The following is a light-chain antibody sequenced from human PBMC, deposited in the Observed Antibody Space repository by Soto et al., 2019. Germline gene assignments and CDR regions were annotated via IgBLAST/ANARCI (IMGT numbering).Light chain of an antibody. CDR1: SSNIGAGYH. Sequence: QTVVTQPPSVSGAPGQRVTISCTGSSSNIGAGYHVHWYEQLPGTVPKLLIYGNSNRPSGVPDRFSGSKSGTSASLAITGLQAEDEADYYCQSYDSRLSGWVFGGGTKLTVL. J-gene: IGLJ3*02. CDR2: GNS. V-gene: IGLV1-40*01. CDR3: QSYDSRLSGWV.